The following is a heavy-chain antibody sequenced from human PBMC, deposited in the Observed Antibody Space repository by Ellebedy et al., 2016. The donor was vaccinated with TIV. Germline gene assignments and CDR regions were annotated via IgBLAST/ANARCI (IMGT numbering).Heavy chain of an antibody. D-gene: IGHD3-10*01. CDR3: ARGSDYGSGDY. J-gene: IGHJ4*02. V-gene: IGHV4-39*01. Sequence: MPSETLSLTCTVSGGSISSSSHYWGWIRQPPGKGLEWIGSLYYSGGTYYNPSLKSRVTISVDMSKNQFSLKLSSVTAADTAVYYCARGSDYGSGDYWGQGTLVTVSS. CDR2: LYYSGGT. CDR1: GGSISSSSHY.